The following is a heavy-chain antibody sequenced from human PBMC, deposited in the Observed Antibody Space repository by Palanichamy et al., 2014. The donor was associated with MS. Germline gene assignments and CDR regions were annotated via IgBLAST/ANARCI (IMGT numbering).Heavy chain of an antibody. D-gene: IGHD6-6*01. CDR1: GDSIISSTYF. Sequence: QLQLQESGPGLVKPSETLSLTCTVSGDSIISSTYFWVWIRQPPREGAGVDWEYLLCGNTFYKPSLKSRVTISVDTSKNQFSLKLSSVTASDTAVYYCAREYRSSPQIWGQGTLVTVSS. CDR3: AREYRSSPQI. J-gene: IGHJ4*02. CDR2: LLCGNT. V-gene: IGHV4-39*01.